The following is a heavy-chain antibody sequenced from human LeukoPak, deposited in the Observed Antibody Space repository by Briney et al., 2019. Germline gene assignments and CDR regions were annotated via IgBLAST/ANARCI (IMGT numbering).Heavy chain of an antibody. J-gene: IGHJ4*02. CDR2: IYHSGST. Sequence: SQTLSLTCAVSGGSLSSGGYSWSWIRQPPGKGLQWIGYIYHSGSTYYNPSLKSRVTISVDRSKNQFSLRLSSVTAADTAVYYCARANVYYYGSGSSSSMFDYWGQGTLVTVSS. V-gene: IGHV4-30-2*01. CDR3: ARANVYYYGSGSSSSMFDY. D-gene: IGHD3-10*01. CDR1: GGSLSSGGYS.